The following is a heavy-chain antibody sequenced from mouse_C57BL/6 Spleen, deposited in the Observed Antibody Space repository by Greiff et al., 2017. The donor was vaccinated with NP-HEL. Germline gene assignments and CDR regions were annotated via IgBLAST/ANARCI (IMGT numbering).Heavy chain of an antibody. J-gene: IGHJ4*01. V-gene: IGHV5-4*03. CDR1: GFTFSSYA. CDR2: ISDGGSYT. CDR3: ARYSNRGYYAMDY. D-gene: IGHD2-5*01. Sequence: EVKLVESGGGLVKPGGSLKLSCAASGFTFSSYAMSWVRQTPEKRLEWVATISDGGSYTYYPDNVKGRFTISRDNAKNNLYLQMSHLKSEDTAMYYCARYSNRGYYAMDYWGQGTSVTVSS.